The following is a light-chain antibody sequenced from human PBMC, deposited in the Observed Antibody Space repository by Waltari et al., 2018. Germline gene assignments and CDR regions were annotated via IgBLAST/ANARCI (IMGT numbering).Light chain of an antibody. CDR2: EVS. CDR3: SSYTSSSTLDV. J-gene: IGLJ2*01. Sequence: QSALTQPASVSGSPGQSITISCTGTSSDVGGYNYVSWYQQHPGKAPKLMIYEVSNRPSGVSNRFSGSKSGNTASLTISWLQAEDEADYYCSSYTSSSTLDVFGGGTKLTVL. CDR1: SSDVGGYNY. V-gene: IGLV2-14*01.